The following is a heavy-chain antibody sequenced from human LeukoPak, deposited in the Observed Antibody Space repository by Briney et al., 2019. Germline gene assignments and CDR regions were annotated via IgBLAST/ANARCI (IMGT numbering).Heavy chain of an antibody. Sequence: PGGSLRLSCIASGFSVSGHWMHWVRQAPGKGLEWVAVIWYDGSNKYYADSVKGRFTISRDNSKNTLYLQMNSLRAEDTAVYYCARDYDGSGSHPYYYYGMDVWGQGTTVTVSS. CDR2: IWYDGSNK. V-gene: IGHV3-33*08. D-gene: IGHD3-10*01. CDR1: GFSVSGHW. CDR3: ARDYDGSGSHPYYYYGMDV. J-gene: IGHJ6*02.